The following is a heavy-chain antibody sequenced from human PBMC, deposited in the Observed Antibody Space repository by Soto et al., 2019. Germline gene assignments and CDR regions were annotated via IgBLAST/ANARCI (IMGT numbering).Heavy chain of an antibody. V-gene: IGHV2-70*11. Sequence: SGPTLVNPTQTLTLTCTFSGFSLSTSGMCVSWIRQPPGKALEWLARIDWDDDKYYSTSLKTRLTISKDTSKNQVVLTMTNMDPVDTATYYCARTYYYDSSGYPAPFDYWGQGTLVTVSS. D-gene: IGHD3-22*01. J-gene: IGHJ4*02. CDR1: GFSLSTSGMC. CDR3: ARTYYYDSSGYPAPFDY. CDR2: IDWDDDK.